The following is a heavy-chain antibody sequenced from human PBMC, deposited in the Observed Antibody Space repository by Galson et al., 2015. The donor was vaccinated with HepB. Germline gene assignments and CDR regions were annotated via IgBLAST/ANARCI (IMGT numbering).Heavy chain of an antibody. V-gene: IGHV6-1*01. CDR3: AYGSDV. Sequence: CAISGDSVTSHSAVWNWTRQSPSRGLEWLGRTYFRAKWHTDYEMSVKSRININADISQNQFSLQLSSVTSDDTAVYYCAYGSDVWGQGTTVIVSS. CDR2: TYFRAKWHT. CDR1: GDSVTSHSAV. J-gene: IGHJ6*02. D-gene: IGHD4-17*01.